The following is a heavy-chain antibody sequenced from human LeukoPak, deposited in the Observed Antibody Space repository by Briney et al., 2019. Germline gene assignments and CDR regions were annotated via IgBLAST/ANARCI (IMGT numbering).Heavy chain of an antibody. D-gene: IGHD5-24*01. V-gene: IGHV3-15*01. CDR1: GFTFSNAW. Sequence: GGSLRLSCTASGFTFSNAWMTWVRQAPGKGLEWVGHIKSKTDGGTTDYAAPVKGRFSISRDDSKNTLYLQMSSLKTEDTAMYYCSTRRDGYNPPYYYYYYMDVWGKGTTVTVS. J-gene: IGHJ6*03. CDR2: IKSKTDGGTT. CDR3: STRRDGYNPPYYYYYYMDV.